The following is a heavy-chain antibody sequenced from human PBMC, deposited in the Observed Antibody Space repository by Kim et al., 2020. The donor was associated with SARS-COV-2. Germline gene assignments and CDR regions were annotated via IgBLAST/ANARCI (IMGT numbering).Heavy chain of an antibody. J-gene: IGHJ4*02. CDR3: ARSRALWDSFDY. V-gene: IGHV4-59*01. D-gene: IGHD1-26*01. Sequence: SETLSLTCTVSGGSISSYYWSWIRQPPGKGLEWIGYIYYSGSTNYNPSLKSRVTISVDTSKNQFSLKLSSVTAADTAVYYCARSRALWDSFDYWGQGTLVTVSS. CDR1: GGSISSYY. CDR2: IYYSGST.